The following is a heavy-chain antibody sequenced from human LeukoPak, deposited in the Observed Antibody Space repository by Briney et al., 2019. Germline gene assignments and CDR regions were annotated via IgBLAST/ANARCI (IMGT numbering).Heavy chain of an antibody. CDR2: VKEDGSEK. D-gene: IGHD6-19*01. J-gene: IGHJ4*02. CDR1: GFTSTDYR. CDR3: ARGRWLVF. Sequence: GGSPRLSCATSGFTSTDYRMGWVREAPGNRPEWVAHVKEDGSEKYYVDSVKGGVTVSRDNAKNSLYLQPNSLRVENTAVYYCARGRWLVFRGQGTLVTVSS. V-gene: IGHV3-7*01.